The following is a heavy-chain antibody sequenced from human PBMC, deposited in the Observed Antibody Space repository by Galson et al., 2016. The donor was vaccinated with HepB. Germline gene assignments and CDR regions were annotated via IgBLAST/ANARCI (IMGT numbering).Heavy chain of an antibody. J-gene: IGHJ4*02. CDR1: GFTFSRSG. V-gene: IGHV3-33*01. CDR3: AREDPRIAAAFLDS. Sequence: SLRLSCAASGFTFSRSGMHWVRQAPGKGLEWVALIWYDGSNKYYADSVKGRFTISRDNSRNTLFLQMNRLRAEDTGLYYCAREDPRIAAAFLDSWGQGTLVTVSS. CDR2: IWYDGSNK. D-gene: IGHD6-25*01.